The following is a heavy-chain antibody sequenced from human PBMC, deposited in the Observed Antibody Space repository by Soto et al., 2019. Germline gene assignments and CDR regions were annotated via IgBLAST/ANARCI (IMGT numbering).Heavy chain of an antibody. CDR2: INHSGST. V-gene: IGHV4-34*01. CDR1: GGSFSGYY. J-gene: IGHJ2*01. Sequence: QVQLQQWGAGLLKPSETLSLTCAVYGGSFSGYYWSWIRQPPGKGLEWIGEINHSGSTNYNPSLKSRVTISVDTSKNQFSLKLSSVTAADTAVYYCARSPGQAGYFDLWGRGTLVTVSS. CDR3: ARSPGQAGYFDL.